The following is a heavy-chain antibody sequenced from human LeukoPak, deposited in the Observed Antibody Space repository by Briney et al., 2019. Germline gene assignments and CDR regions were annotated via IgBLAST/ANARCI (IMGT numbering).Heavy chain of an antibody. CDR3: ARDDDKPDNGFDI. D-gene: IGHD1-1*01. CDR1: GFTFSSYG. Sequence: GMSLRLSCAASGFTFSSYGMHWVRQAPGRGLEWVAVIPNDGSYKYYADSVKGRLTTSRDNAKNTLYLQMNSLRVEDTAVYYCARDDDKPDNGFDIWGQETLVTVSS. V-gene: IGHV3-33*01. J-gene: IGHJ3*02. CDR2: IPNDGSYK.